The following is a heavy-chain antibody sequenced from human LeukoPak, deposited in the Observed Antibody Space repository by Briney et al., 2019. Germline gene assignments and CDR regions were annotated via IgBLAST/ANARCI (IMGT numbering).Heavy chain of an antibody. CDR1: GGSFSGYY. Sequence: KTSETLSLTCAVYGGSFSGYYWSWIRQPPGKGLEWIGEINHSGSTNYNPSLKSRVTISVDTSKNQFSLKLSSVTAADTAVYYCARLRFGELLEAFDYWGQGTLVTVSS. D-gene: IGHD3-10*01. CDR3: ARLRFGELLEAFDY. CDR2: INHSGST. V-gene: IGHV4-34*01. J-gene: IGHJ4*02.